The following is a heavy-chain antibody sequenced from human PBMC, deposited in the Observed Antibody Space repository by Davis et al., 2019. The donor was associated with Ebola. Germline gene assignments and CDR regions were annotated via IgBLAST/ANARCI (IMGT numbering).Heavy chain of an antibody. V-gene: IGHV3-74*01. CDR3: AKSVVLGREWFDP. D-gene: IGHD2-8*01. Sequence: GESLKISCAASGFTFSSYWMHWVRQAPGKGLVWVSRINSDGSSTSYADSVKGRFTISRDNSKNTLYLQMNSLRAEDTAVYYCAKSVVLGREWFDPWGQGTLVTVSS. J-gene: IGHJ5*02. CDR2: INSDGSST. CDR1: GFTFSSYW.